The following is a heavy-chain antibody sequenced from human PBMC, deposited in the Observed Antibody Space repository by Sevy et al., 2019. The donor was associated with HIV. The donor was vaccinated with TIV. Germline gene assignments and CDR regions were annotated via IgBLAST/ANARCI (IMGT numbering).Heavy chain of an antibody. CDR3: AKARAGYCSSTSCPNWFDP. D-gene: IGHD2-2*03. CDR2: IGGSGTIT. V-gene: IGHV3-23*01. CDR1: GFTFYKYA. Sequence: GGSLRLSCAASGFTFYKYAMSWVRQAPGKGLEGVSSIGGSGTITYYADSVKGRFTMSRDNSKNTLYLQMNSLRAEDTAVYYCAKARAGYCSSTSCPNWFDPWGQGTLVTVSS. J-gene: IGHJ5*02.